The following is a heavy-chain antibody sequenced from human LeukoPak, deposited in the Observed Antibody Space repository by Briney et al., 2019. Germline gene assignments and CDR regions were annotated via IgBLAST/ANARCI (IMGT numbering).Heavy chain of an antibody. D-gene: IGHD1-26*01. J-gene: IGHJ6*02. CDR1: GGSISSSSYY. CDR3: AREKVGATTVSYYYYGMDV. V-gene: IGHV4-39*07. Sequence: SETLSLTCTVSGGSISSSSYYWGWIRQPPGKGLEWIGSIYYSGSTYYNPSLKSRVTISVDTSKNQFSLKLSSVTAADTAVYYCAREKVGATTVSYYYYGMDVWGQGTTVTVSS. CDR2: IYYSGST.